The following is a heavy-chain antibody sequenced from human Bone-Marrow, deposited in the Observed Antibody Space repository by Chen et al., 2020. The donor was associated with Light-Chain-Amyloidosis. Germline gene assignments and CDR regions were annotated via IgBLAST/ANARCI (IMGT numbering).Heavy chain of an antibody. V-gene: IGHV4-39*02. Sequence: QLQLQESGPGLVKPSETLSLTCTVSDGSINSGDYYWGWLRQSPGKGLEWTGSIYYSGAAFYNPSLRSRVTISLDTSKNLLSLRLTSVTAADTAVYYCSIRIAVPGANEETWGQGTLVTVSS. CDR1: DGSINSGDYY. CDR3: SIRIAVPGANEET. D-gene: IGHD6-19*01. CDR2: IYYSGAA. J-gene: IGHJ5*02.